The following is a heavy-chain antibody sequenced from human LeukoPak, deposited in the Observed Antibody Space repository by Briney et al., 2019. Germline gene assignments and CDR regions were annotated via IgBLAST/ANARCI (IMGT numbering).Heavy chain of an antibody. CDR1: GGSISSGSYY. D-gene: IGHD4-11*01. CDR2: IHYSGST. CDR3: ARFDSNGEYFQY. Sequence: SSETLSLTCTVSGGSISSGSYYWGWIRQPRGKGLEWIGYIHYSGSTNYNSSLKSLVTISVDTSKNQFSLKLSSVTAADTAVYYCARFDSNGEYFQYWGQGTLVTVSS. V-gene: IGHV4-61*01. J-gene: IGHJ1*01.